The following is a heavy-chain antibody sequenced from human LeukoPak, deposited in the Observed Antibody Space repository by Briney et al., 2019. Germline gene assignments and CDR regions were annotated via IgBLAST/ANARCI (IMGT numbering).Heavy chain of an antibody. D-gene: IGHD2-15*01. CDR1: GGSFSGYY. CDR2: INHSGST. CDR3: AREGVVVVAASGLFDY. J-gene: IGHJ4*02. V-gene: IGHV4-34*01. Sequence: SETLSLTCAVYGGSFSGYYWRWIRQPPGKGLEWIGEINHSGSTNYNPSLKSRVTISVDTSKNQFSLKLSSVTAADTAVYYCAREGVVVVAASGLFDYWGQGTLVTVSS.